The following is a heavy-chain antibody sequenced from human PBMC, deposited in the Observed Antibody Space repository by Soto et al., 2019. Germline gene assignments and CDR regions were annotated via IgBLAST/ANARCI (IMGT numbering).Heavy chain of an antibody. D-gene: IGHD2-21*02. J-gene: IGHJ4*02. Sequence: KTSETLSLTCAVYGGSFSDHYWSWIRQPPGKGLEWIGEINHSGSTKYNPSLESRVTILVETSKNQFSLKLSSVTAADTAVYYCAYCGGDCYTAFDYWGQGTLVTVSS. CDR1: GGSFSDHY. CDR2: INHSGST. V-gene: IGHV4-34*01. CDR3: AYCGGDCYTAFDY.